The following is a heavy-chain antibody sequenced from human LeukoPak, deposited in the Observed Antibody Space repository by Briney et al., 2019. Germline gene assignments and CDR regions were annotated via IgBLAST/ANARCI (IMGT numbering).Heavy chain of an antibody. CDR1: GFTFSSYA. CDR3: ATPMTTVTEGDY. Sequence: PGGSLRLSCAASGFTFSSYAMNWVRQAPGKGLEWVSAISGSGGSTYYADSVKGRFTISRDNSKNTLYLQMNNLRAEDTAVYYCATPMTTVTEGDYWGQGTLVTVSS. J-gene: IGHJ4*02. CDR2: ISGSGGST. D-gene: IGHD4-17*01. V-gene: IGHV3-23*01.